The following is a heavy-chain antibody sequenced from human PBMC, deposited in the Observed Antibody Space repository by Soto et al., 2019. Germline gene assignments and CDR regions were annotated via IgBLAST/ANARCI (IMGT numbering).Heavy chain of an antibody. D-gene: IGHD2-8*01. CDR3: AKDAIANNGIWEPFDM. Sequence: EVQLLESGGGLVQPGGSLRLSCAASGFNFTAYAMSWVRQAPGKGLEWVSGLFGSGDPIFYAASVRGRFTVSRDNSKNTLFLQMSNLRADDTAIYYGAKDAIANNGIWEPFDMWGRGTGVTVSS. CDR1: GFNFTAYA. CDR2: LFGSGDPI. V-gene: IGHV3-23*01. J-gene: IGHJ3*02.